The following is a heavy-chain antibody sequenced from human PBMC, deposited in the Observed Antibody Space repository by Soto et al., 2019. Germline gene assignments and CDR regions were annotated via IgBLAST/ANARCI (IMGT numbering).Heavy chain of an antibody. D-gene: IGHD2-2*01. CDR2: INSDGSST. Sequence: GGSLRLSCAASGFTFSSYWMHWVRQAPGKGLVWVSRINSDGSSTSYADSVKGRFTISRDNAKNTLYLQMNSLRAEDTAVYYCASWVSGPAADYDYWGQGTLVTVSS. CDR3: ASWVSGPAADYDY. CDR1: GFTFSSYW. V-gene: IGHV3-74*01. J-gene: IGHJ4*02.